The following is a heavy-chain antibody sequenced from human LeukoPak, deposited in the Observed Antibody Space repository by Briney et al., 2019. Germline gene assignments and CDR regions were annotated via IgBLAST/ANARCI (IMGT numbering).Heavy chain of an antibody. J-gene: IGHJ4*02. V-gene: IGHV4-4*02. CDR2: IYHSGST. CDR1: GGSISSSNW. CDR3: AGAVAGASYLDY. Sequence: PSQTLSLTCAVSGGSISSSNWWSWVRQPPEKGLEWIGEIYHSGSTNYNPSLKSRVTISVDKSKNQFSLKLSSVTAADTAVYYCAGAVAGASYLDYWGQGTLVTVSS. D-gene: IGHD6-19*01.